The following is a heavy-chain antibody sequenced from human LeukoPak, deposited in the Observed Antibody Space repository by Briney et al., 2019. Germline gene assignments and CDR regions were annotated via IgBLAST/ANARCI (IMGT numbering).Heavy chain of an antibody. V-gene: IGHV3-9*01. CDR1: GFTFDDYA. CDR3: AKDIQDIVVVPAAIGNAFDI. Sequence: GGSLRLSCAASGFTFDDYAMHWVRQAPGKGLEWVSGISWNSGSIGYADSVKGRFTVSRDNAKNSLYLQMNSLRAEDTALYYCAKDIQDIVVVPAAIGNAFDIWGQGTMVTVSS. D-gene: IGHD2-2*02. J-gene: IGHJ3*02. CDR2: ISWNSGSI.